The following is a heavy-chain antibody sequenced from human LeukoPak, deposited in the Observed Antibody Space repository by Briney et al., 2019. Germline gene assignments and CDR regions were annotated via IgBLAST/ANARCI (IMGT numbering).Heavy chain of an antibody. CDR1: GFTFSNVW. CDR3: ARDEYGVDY. CDR2: IYSGGST. D-gene: IGHD4-17*01. Sequence: GGSLRLSCAASGFTFSNVWMNWVRQAPGKGLEWVSVIYSGGSTYYADSVKGRFTISRDNSKNTLYLQMNSLRAEDTAVYYCARDEYGVDYWGQGTLVIVSS. V-gene: IGHV3-53*01. J-gene: IGHJ4*02.